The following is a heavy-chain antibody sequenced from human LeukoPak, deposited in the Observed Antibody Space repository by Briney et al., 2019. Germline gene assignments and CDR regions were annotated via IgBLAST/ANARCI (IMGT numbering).Heavy chain of an antibody. CDR3: ARAGIPRGPFDP. CDR2: INTDGSST. CDR1: GFTFGSYW. D-gene: IGHD1-14*01. Sequence: PGGSLRLSCAASGFTFGSYWMHWVRQAPGKGLVWVSRINTDGSSTSYADSVKGRFTISRDNAKNTLYLQMNSLRAEDTAVYYCARAGIPRGPFDPWGQGTLVTVSS. J-gene: IGHJ5*02. V-gene: IGHV3-74*01.